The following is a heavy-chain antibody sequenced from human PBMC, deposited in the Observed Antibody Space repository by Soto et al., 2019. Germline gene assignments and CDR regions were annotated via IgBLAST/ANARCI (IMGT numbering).Heavy chain of an antibody. V-gene: IGHV3-23*01. CDR2: ISGSGGST. CDR3: AKYEYCSGGTCYPDY. D-gene: IGHD2-15*01. Sequence: PGGSLRLSCAASGFTFSNYAMSWVRQTPGKGLEWVSVISGSGGSTYYADSVKDRFTISRDNSRNTLYLQMNSLRAEDTAIYFCAKYEYCSGGTCYPDYWGQGTLVTVSS. J-gene: IGHJ4*02. CDR1: GFTFSNYA.